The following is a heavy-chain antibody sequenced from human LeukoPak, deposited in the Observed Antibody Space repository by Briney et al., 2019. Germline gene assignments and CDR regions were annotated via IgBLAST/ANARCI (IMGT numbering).Heavy chain of an antibody. CDR1: GGSISSSSYY. Sequence: PSETLSLTCTVSGGSISSSSYYWGWIRQPPGKGLEWIGSIYYSGSTYYNPSLKSRVTISVDTSKNQFSLKLSSVTAADTAVYYCARVRVVVAATGFGYFDYWGQGTLVTVSS. J-gene: IGHJ4*02. V-gene: IGHV4-39*01. CDR3: ARVRVVVAATGFGYFDY. D-gene: IGHD2-15*01. CDR2: IYYSGST.